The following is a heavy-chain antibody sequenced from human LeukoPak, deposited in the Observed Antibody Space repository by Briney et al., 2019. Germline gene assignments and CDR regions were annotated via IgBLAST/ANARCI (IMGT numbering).Heavy chain of an antibody. CDR3: AKTIAAAGTIGAFDI. CDR1: GFTFRSYA. Sequence: PGGSLRLSCAASGFTFRSYAMHWVRQAPGKGLEWVAVISFDGRNEYYADSVKGRFAVSRDNSKNTLYLQMNSLRLEDTAIYFCAKTIAAAGTIGAFDIWGQGTMVTVSS. V-gene: IGHV3-30-3*02. CDR2: ISFDGRNE. D-gene: IGHD6-13*01. J-gene: IGHJ3*02.